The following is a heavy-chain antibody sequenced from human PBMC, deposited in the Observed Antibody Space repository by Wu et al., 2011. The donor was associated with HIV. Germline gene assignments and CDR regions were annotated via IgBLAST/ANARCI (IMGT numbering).Heavy chain of an antibody. CDR1: TFNSYG. V-gene: IGHV1-18*01. CDR3: ARDESGTSSYYGMDV. J-gene: IGHJ6*02. CDR2: VSTYNGNT. Sequence: TFNSYGSVGETGPGQGLSGWDGVSTYNGNTNYVQNLQGRVTLTTDTSTNTAYMELRSLRSDDTAVYYCARDESGTSSYYGMDVWGQGTTVTVSS. D-gene: IGHD1-26*01.